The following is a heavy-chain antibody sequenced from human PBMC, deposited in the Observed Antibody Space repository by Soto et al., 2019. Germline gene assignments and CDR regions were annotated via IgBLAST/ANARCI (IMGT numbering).Heavy chain of an antibody. CDR3: TRVSLRQPDDY. CDR1: GFTFSTSW. J-gene: IGHJ4*02. D-gene: IGHD5-12*01. V-gene: IGHV3-7*01. CDR2: MNPDGSTT. Sequence: GGSLRLSCAASGFTFSTSWMNWVRQPPGKGLEWVANMNPDGSTTYYVGSVKGRFTISRDNAENSLYLQMNSLRAEDTAVYYCTRVSLRQPDDYWGQGTLVTVSS.